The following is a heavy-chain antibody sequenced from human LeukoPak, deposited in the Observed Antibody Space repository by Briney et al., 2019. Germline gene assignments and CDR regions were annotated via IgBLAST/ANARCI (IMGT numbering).Heavy chain of an antibody. D-gene: IGHD3-16*02. V-gene: IGHV1-2*02. J-gene: IGHJ6*03. Sequence: VASVKVSCKASGYTFTGYYMHWVRQAPGQGLEWMGWINPNSGGTNYAQKFQGRVTMTRDTSISTAYMELRSLRSDDTAVYYCARTVDDYVWGSYHMDVWGKGTTVTVSS. CDR2: INPNSGGT. CDR1: GYTFTGYY. CDR3: ARTVDDYVWGSYHMDV.